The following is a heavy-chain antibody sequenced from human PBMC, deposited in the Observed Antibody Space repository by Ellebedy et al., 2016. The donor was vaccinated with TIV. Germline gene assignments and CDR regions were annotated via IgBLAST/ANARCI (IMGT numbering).Heavy chain of an antibody. CDR3: ARDARFIDHQHNWFDP. V-gene: IGHV3-11*01. J-gene: IGHJ5*02. CDR1: GFTFSDYY. D-gene: IGHD2-2*01. Sequence: GGSLRLSCAASGFTFSDYYMRWIRQVPGKGLEWVSYISNSDSFIFYADSVKGRFTISRDNAKNLLYLQMNSLRAEDTAVYYCARDARFIDHQHNWFDPWGQGTLVTVSS. CDR2: ISNSDSFI.